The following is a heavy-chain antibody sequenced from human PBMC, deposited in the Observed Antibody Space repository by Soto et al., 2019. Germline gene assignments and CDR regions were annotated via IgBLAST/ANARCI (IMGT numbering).Heavy chain of an antibody. CDR3: ASQRRVDILTGYYSNWFDP. J-gene: IGHJ5*02. CDR1: GGSISSSSYY. D-gene: IGHD3-9*01. V-gene: IGHV4-39*01. CDR2: IYYSGST. Sequence: QLRETLSLTCTVSGGSISSSSYYWGWIRQPPGKGLEWIGSIYYSGSTYYNPSLKSRVTISVDTSKNQFSLKLSSVTAADTAVYYCASQRRVDILTGYYSNWFDPWGQGTLVTVSS.